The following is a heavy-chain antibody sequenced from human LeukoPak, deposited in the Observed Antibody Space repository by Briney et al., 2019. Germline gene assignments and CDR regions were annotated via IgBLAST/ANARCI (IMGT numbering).Heavy chain of an antibody. D-gene: IGHD3-22*01. CDR1: YESISSSSHY. Sequence: SETLSLTCTVSYESISSSSHYWGWIRRPPWKGLEWIGSIDSRRNIHSNPSLDSRATISVDTSKNQFSLKLSSVTAADTAVYYCARTKYYFDSSDYFFFDPWGQGILVTVSS. CDR3: ARTKYYFDSSDYFFFDP. V-gene: IGHV4-39*01. J-gene: IGHJ5*02. CDR2: IDSRRNI.